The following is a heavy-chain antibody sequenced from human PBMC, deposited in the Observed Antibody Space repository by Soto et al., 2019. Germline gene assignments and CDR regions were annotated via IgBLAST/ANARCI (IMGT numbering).Heavy chain of an antibody. CDR3: ARDSPVEVTIGVVFDF. CDR2: IYSGGST. J-gene: IGHJ3*01. V-gene: IGHV3-66*01. CDR1: GFTVSSNY. D-gene: IGHD3-16*01. Sequence: GGSLRLSCAASGFTVSSNYMSWVRQAPGKGLEWVSVIYSGGSTYYADSVKGRFTISRDNSKNTLYLQMNSLRAEDTAVYYCARDSPVEVTIGVVFDFWGKGKMVTVSS.